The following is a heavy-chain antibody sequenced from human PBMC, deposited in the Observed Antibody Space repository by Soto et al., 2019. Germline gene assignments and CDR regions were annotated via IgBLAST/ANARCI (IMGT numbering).Heavy chain of an antibody. Sequence: GASVKVSCKASGYTFTSYGISWVRQAPGQGLEWMGWISAYNGNTNYAQKLQGRVTMTTDTSTSTAYMELRSLRSEDTAVYYCARDLFPKATRASDPWGQGTLVTVSS. V-gene: IGHV1-18*01. CDR3: ARDLFPKATRASDP. D-gene: IGHD1-1*01. CDR2: ISAYNGNT. J-gene: IGHJ5*02. CDR1: GYTFTSYG.